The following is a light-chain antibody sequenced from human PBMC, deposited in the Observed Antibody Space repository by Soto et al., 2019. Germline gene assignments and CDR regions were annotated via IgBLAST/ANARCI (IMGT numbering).Light chain of an antibody. J-gene: IGLJ1*01. CDR2: QDN. CDR1: RLGNKY. Sequence: SYELTQPPSVSVSPGQTASITCSGDRLGNKYVCWYQQKPGQSPVLVIYQDNKRPSGIPERFSGSNSGNTATLTISGTQAMDEADYYCQAWDTSAYSVFGIGTKLTV. V-gene: IGLV3-1*01. CDR3: QAWDTSAYSV.